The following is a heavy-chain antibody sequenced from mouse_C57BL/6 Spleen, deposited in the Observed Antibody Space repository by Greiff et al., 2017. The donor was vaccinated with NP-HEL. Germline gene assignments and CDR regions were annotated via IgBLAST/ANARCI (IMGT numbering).Heavy chain of an antibody. V-gene: IGHV1-50*01. Sequence: VQLQQSGAELVKPGASVKLSCKASGYTFTSYWMQWVKQRPGQGLEWIGEIDPSDSYTNYNQKFKGKATLTVDTSSSTAYMQLSSLTSEDSAVYYCARAYGSSHYWGQGTTLTVSS. D-gene: IGHD1-1*01. CDR1: GYTFTSYW. CDR3: ARAYGSSHY. J-gene: IGHJ2*01. CDR2: IDPSDSYT.